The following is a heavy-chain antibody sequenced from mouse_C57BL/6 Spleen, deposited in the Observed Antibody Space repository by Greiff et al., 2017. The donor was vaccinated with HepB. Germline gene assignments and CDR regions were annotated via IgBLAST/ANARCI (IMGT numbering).Heavy chain of an antibody. CDR3: ARGLRPFAY. Sequence: VQLQQPGAELVKPGASVKLSCKASGYTFTSYWMQWVKQRPGQGLEWIGEIDPSDSYTNYNQKFKGKATLTVDTSSSTAYMQLSSLTSADSAVYYCARGLRPFAYWGQGTLVTVSA. V-gene: IGHV1-50*01. CDR1: GYTFTSYW. CDR2: IDPSDSYT. J-gene: IGHJ3*01. D-gene: IGHD3-2*02.